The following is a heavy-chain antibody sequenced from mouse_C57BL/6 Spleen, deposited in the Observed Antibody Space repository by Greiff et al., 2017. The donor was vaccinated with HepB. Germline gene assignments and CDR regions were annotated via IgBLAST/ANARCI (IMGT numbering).Heavy chain of an antibody. CDR1: GYSITSGYY. J-gene: IGHJ2*01. Sequence: DVKLVESGPGLVKPSQSLSLTCSVTGYSITSGYYWNWIRQFPGNKLEWMGYISYDGSNNYNPSLKNRISITRDTSKNQFFLKLNSVTTQDTATYYWERAGYYGLYLDYWGQGTTLTVSS. CDR2: ISYDGSN. D-gene: IGHD1-1*01. CDR3: ERAGYYGLYLDY. V-gene: IGHV3-6*01.